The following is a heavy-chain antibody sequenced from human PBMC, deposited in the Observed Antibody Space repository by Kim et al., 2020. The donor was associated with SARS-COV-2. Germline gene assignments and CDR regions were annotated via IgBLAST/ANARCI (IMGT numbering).Heavy chain of an antibody. Sequence: NYNPSLQSRVTIAVDTSKNQFSLKLSSVPAADTAVYYSARARAAARAFDIWGQGTMVTVSS. V-gene: IGHV4-34*01. J-gene: IGHJ3*02. D-gene: IGHD6-13*01. CDR3: ARARAAARAFDI.